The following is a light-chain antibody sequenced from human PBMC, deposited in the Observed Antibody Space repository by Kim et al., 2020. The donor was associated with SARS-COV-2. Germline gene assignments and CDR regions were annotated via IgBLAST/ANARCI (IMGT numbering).Light chain of an antibody. Sequence: GQRVTMSCSGSSSNVGGNHVYWYQQRPGTAPKLLIYGNNQRPSGVPDRLSGSKSGTSASLAISGLRYEDEADYYCATWDDSLSGRVFGGGTQLTVL. CDR2: GNN. V-gene: IGLV1-47*01. CDR1: SSNVGGNH. CDR3: ATWDDSLSGRV. J-gene: IGLJ3*02.